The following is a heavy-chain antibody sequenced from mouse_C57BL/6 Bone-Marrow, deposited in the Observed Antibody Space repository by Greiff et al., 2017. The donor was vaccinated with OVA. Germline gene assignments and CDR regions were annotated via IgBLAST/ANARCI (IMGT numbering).Heavy chain of an antibody. CDR3: TAPPHFSYSGDCFDY. CDR2: IDPSDGDT. D-gene: IGHD2-12*01. Sequence: VQLQQSGAELVRPGASVKLSCTASGFTINDYYMHWVKQRPEQGLEWIGRIDPSDGDTEYAPKFQGKATMTADTSSTTAYLQLSSLTSEDTAVYDWTAPPHFSYSGDCFDYWGQGTTLTVSS. V-gene: IGHV14-1*01. CDR1: GFTINDYY. J-gene: IGHJ2*01.